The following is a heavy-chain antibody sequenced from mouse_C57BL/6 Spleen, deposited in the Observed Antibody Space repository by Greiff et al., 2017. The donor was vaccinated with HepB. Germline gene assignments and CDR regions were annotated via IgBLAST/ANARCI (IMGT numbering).Heavy chain of an antibody. CDR2: INPNNGGT. D-gene: IGHD4-1*01. J-gene: IGHJ2*01. CDR3: ARNPNWDGNY. V-gene: IGHV1-22*01. CDR1: GYTFTDYN. Sequence: VQLKESGPELVKPGASVKMSCKASGYTFTDYNMHWVRQSHGKSLEWIGYINPNNGGTSYNQKFKGKATLTVNKSSSTAYMELRSLTSEDSAVYYCARNPNWDGNYWGQGTTLTVSS.